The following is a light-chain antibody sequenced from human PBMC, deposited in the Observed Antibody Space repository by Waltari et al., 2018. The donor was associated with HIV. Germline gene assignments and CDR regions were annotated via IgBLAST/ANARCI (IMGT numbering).Light chain of an antibody. CDR1: RGHSDYA. CDR2: LNNDGSH. CDR3: QTWDTGIII. J-gene: IGLJ2*01. V-gene: IGLV4-69*01. Sequence: QPVVTQSPSAAASLGASVKLTCTLSRGHSDYAIEGHQQHPQKGPRYLMRLNNDGSHYKGDGIPDRFSGSSSGAERYLIISSLQSGDEADYYCQTWDTGIIIFGGGTKLTVL.